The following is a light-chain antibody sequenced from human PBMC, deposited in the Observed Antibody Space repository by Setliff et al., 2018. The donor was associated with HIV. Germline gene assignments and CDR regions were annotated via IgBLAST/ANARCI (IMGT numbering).Light chain of an antibody. CDR1: STDVGGYNY. V-gene: IGLV2-11*01. CDR3: CSFANSYTSFYV. CDR2: DVG. J-gene: IGLJ1*01. Sequence: SALTQPASVSGSPGQSITISCTGSSTDVGGYNYVSWYQQHPGKVPKLMLYDVGKRPSGVPDRFSGSKSGNTASLTISELQAEDEADYFCCSFANSYTSFYVFGTGTQLTVL.